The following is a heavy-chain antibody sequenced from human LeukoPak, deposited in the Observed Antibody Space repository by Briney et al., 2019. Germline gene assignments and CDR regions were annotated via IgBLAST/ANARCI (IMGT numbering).Heavy chain of an antibody. J-gene: IGHJ4*02. D-gene: IGHD5-24*01. CDR3: ARGDGYNFFDY. CDR1: GFTFSSYA. Sequence: GGSLRLSCAASGFTFSSYAMNWVRQAPGKGLEWVSLITGGGGATYYADSVKGRFTISRDNSENTLYLQMKSLRAEDTAVYYCARGDGYNFFDYWGQGTLVTVSS. V-gene: IGHV3-23*01. CDR2: ITGGGGAT.